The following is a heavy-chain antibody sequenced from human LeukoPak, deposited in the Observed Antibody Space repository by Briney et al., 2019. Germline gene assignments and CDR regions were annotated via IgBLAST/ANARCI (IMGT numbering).Heavy chain of an antibody. J-gene: IGHJ3*02. CDR3: ARPGALTGGFDI. CDR2: INSDGSST. Sequence: GGSLRLSCAASGFTFSSYWMHWVRQAPGKGLVWVSRINSDGSSTTYADSVKGRVTISRDNAKNTLYLQMNSLRAEDTAVYYCARPGALTGGFDIWGQGTVVTVSS. D-gene: IGHD2-8*02. CDR1: GFTFSSYW. V-gene: IGHV3-74*01.